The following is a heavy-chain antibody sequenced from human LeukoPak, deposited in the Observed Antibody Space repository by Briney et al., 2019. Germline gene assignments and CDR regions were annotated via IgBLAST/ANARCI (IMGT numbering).Heavy chain of an antibody. CDR3: ASGSRVLDYGTGDIYYFDY. J-gene: IGHJ4*02. V-gene: IGHV1-2*02. Sequence: ASVKVSFKASGYTFTNYYIHWVRQAPGQGLEWMGWINPNSGGTNSAQKFQGRVTMTRDTSISTAYMELSRLKSDDTAVYYCASGSRVLDYGTGDIYYFDYWGQGTLVTVSS. CDR1: GYTFTNYY. D-gene: IGHD4/OR15-4a*01. CDR2: INPNSGGT.